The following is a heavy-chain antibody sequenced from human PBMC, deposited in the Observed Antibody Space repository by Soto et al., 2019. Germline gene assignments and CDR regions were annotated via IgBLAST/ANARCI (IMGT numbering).Heavy chain of an antibody. CDR3: ARHQKDFWSGYYIGYFDY. D-gene: IGHD3-3*01. J-gene: IGHJ4*02. V-gene: IGHV4-59*08. CDR2: IYYSGST. CDR1: GGSISSYY. Sequence: SETLSLTCTVSGGSISSYYWSWIRQPPGKGLEWIGYIYYSGSTNYNPSLKSRVTISVDTSKNQFSLKLSSVTAADTAVYYCARHQKDFWSGYYIGYFDYWGQGTLVTSPQ.